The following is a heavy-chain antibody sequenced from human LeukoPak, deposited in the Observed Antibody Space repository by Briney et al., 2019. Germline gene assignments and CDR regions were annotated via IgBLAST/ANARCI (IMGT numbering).Heavy chain of an antibody. CDR2: INSDGSST. Sequence: PGGSLRLSCAASRFTFSTYWMHWVRQAPGRGLVWVSRINSDGSSTGYADSVKGRFTISRDNAKNTLYLQMNSLRAEDTALYYCAREVVADYYYYYMDVWGKGTTVTVSS. D-gene: IGHD2-15*01. V-gene: IGHV3-74*01. CDR3: AREVVADYYYYYMDV. CDR1: RFTFSTYW. J-gene: IGHJ6*03.